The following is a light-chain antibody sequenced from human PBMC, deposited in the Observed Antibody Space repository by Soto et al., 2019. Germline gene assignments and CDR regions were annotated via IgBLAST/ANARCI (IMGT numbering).Light chain of an antibody. CDR1: QSVSTNF. Sequence: EIVLTQSPGTLSLSPGEGATHSYRASQSVSTNFFAWYQQKPGQAPRLLIYGASTRATGIPDRFSGSGSGTDFTLTISRLEPEDFAVYYCQQYGRTSWTFGQGTKVDIK. CDR2: GAS. CDR3: QQYGRTSWT. J-gene: IGKJ1*01. V-gene: IGKV3-20*01.